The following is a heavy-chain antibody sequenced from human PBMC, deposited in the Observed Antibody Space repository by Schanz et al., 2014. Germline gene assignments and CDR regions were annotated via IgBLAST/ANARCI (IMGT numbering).Heavy chain of an antibody. CDR2: IGYLGDT. Sequence: VQLVESGGGVVQPGRSLRLSCAAYGFTLSNSDMHWVRQGTGKGLEWVSTIGYLGDTYYPDSVKGRFTISRDNSKNTLYLQMNSLRAEDTAVYYCAKQIHYDILTVTRNWGQGTLVTVSS. J-gene: IGHJ4*02. CDR3: AKQIHYDILTVTRN. CDR1: GFTLSNSD. V-gene: IGHV3-13*01. D-gene: IGHD3-9*01.